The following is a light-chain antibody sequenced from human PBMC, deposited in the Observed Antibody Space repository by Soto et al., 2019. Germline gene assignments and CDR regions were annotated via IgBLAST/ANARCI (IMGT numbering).Light chain of an antibody. CDR2: AAS. Sequence: DIQMTQSPSSLSASVGDRVTLTCRASQGITNYLAWYQQKPGKVPKLLIYAASTLQSGVPSRFSGSGFGTDFTLTISSLQPEDVETYYCQKYNSAPHTFGGGTKVEIK. CDR1: QGITNY. J-gene: IGKJ4*01. V-gene: IGKV1-27*01. CDR3: QKYNSAPHT.